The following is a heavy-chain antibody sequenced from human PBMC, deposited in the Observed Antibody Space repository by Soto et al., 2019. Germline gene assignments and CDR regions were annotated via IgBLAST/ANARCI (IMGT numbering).Heavy chain of an antibody. CDR3: AKMSHYDYVWGSYRYTEPRPGALDY. CDR2: ISGSGGST. V-gene: IGHV3-23*01. Sequence: QPGGSLRLSCAASGFTFSSYAMSWVRQAPGKGLEWVSAISGSGGSTYYADSVKGRFTISRDNSKNTLYLQMNSLRAEDTAVYYCAKMSHYDYVWGSYRYTEPRPGALDYWGQGTLVTVSS. D-gene: IGHD3-16*02. J-gene: IGHJ4*02. CDR1: GFTFSSYA.